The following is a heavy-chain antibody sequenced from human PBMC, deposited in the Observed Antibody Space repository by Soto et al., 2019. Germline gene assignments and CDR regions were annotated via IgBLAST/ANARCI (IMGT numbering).Heavy chain of an antibody. CDR2: ISSSGDSA. D-gene: IGHD6-13*01. CDR1: GFTFSSYA. Sequence: GGSLRLSCAASGFTFSSYAMTWVRQAPGKGLEWVAAISSSGDSAHYADSVKGRFTISRDNMNTLYLQMNTLRAEDTAVYYCAKVSSSWYAGFFDLWGQGTLVTVSS. CDR3: AKVSSSWYAGFFDL. J-gene: IGHJ4*02. V-gene: IGHV3-23*01.